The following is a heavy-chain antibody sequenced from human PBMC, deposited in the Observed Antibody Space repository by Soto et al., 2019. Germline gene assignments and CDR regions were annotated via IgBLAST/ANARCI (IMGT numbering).Heavy chain of an antibody. Sequence: PGGSLRLSCAASGFTFSSYAMSWVRQAPGKGLEWVSTFSSVGGGTYYADSVKGRFTISRDNSKNTLYLQMNSLRAEDTALYHCAKTGDSSGYNWFDPWGRGTLVTVSS. CDR1: GFTFSSYA. J-gene: IGHJ5*02. CDR3: AKTGDSSGYNWFDP. V-gene: IGHV3-23*01. D-gene: IGHD3-22*01. CDR2: FSSVGGGT.